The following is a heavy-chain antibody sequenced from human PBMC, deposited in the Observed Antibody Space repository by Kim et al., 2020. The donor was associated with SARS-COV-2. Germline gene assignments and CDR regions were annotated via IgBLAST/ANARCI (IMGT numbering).Heavy chain of an antibody. CDR3: ASGGYYYFDS. Sequence: SETLSLTCTVSGGTINSHYWSWIRQSPGGALEWIGYIYYRGSSNYNPSLQSRVTMSLDTPKNQFSLHLRSVTAADSAVYFCASGGYYYFDSWGPGVLVTVSS. J-gene: IGHJ4*02. CDR2: IYYRGSS. D-gene: IGHD6-25*01. CDR1: GGTINSHY. V-gene: IGHV4-59*11.